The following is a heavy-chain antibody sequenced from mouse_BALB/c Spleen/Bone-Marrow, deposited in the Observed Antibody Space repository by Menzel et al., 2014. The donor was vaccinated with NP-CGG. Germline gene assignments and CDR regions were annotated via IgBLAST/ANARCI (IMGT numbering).Heavy chain of an antibody. CDR3: SRDYGGTAWFAC. V-gene: IGHV14-3*02. J-gene: IGHJ3*01. D-gene: IGHD1-1*01. Sequence: VQLQQSGAELVKPGASVKLSRTASGFNIKDTYMHWVKQRPEQGLEWIGRIDPANGNTKYDPNFQGKATITADTSSNTAYLQLSSLTSEDTAVYYCSRDYGGTAWFACWGRGTLVTVSA. CDR2: IDPANGNT. CDR1: GFNIKDTY.